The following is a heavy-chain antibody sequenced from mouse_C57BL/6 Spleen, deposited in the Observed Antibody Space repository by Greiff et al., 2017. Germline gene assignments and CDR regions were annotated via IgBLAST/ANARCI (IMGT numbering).Heavy chain of an antibody. CDR3: ARGELWFAY. Sequence: EVQLVESGGGLVKPGGSLKLSCAASGFTFSDYGMHWVRQAPEQGLEWVAYISSGSSTIYYADTVKGRFTISRDNAKNTLFLQMTSLRSEDTAMYYCARGELWFAYWGQGTLVTVSA. CDR2: ISSGSSTI. J-gene: IGHJ3*01. CDR1: GFTFSDYG. V-gene: IGHV5-17*01.